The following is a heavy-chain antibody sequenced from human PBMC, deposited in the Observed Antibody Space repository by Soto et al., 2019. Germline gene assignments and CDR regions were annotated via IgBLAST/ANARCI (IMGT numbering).Heavy chain of an antibody. J-gene: IGHJ3*02. CDR2: ISSNGGST. CDR3: ARDRGIAAGTDAFDI. V-gene: IGHV3-64*04. Sequence: PGGSLRLSCSASGFTFRSYAMHWVRHAPVKGLEYVSAISSNGGSTYYADSVKGRFTISRDNSKNTLYLQMNSLRAEDTAVYYCARDRGIAAGTDAFDIWGQGTMVTVSS. D-gene: IGHD6-13*01. CDR1: GFTFRSYA.